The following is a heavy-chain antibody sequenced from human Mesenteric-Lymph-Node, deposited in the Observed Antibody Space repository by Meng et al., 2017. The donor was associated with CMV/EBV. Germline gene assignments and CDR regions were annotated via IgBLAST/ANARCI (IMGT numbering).Heavy chain of an antibody. CDR1: GGSFSGYY. Sequence: QGQLEQCGAGLLKPSGTLSRTCAVYGGSFSGYYWSWTRQPPGKGLEWIGEINHSGSTNYNPSLKSRVTISVDTSKNQFSLKLSSVTAADTAVYYCARHQRWLKSEGGFNYWGQGTLVTVSS. J-gene: IGHJ4*02. CDR2: INHSGST. V-gene: IGHV4-34*01. CDR3: ARHQRWLKSEGGFNY. D-gene: IGHD4-23*01.